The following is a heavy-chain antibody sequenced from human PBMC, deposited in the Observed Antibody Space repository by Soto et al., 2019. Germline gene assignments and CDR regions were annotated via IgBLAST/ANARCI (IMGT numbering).Heavy chain of an antibody. CDR1: GFIFKLYW. V-gene: IGHV3-74*01. Sequence: GGSLRLSCAASGFIFKLYWMHWVRQSRGKGLVWISRIYNDGTYSDYADSVRGRFTISRDNVNDTLYLQMNNLRAEDSGLYYCTRGPRPILTGTEAYWGQVTQFPVSS. J-gene: IGHJ4*02. CDR2: IYNDGTYS. CDR3: TRGPRPILTGTEAY. D-gene: IGHD3-9*01.